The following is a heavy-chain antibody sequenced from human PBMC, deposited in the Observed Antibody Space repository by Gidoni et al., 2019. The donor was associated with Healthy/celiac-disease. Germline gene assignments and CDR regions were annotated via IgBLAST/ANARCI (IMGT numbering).Heavy chain of an antibody. CDR2: ISWDGGST. V-gene: IGHV3-43D*03. Sequence: EVQLVESGGVVVQPGGSLRLSCAASGFTFDDYAMHWVRQAPGKGLEWVSLISWDGGSTYYADSVKGRFTISRDNSKNSLYLQMNSLRAEDTALYYCAKGEGSYSEGAAFDIWGQGTMVTVSS. CDR1: GFTFDDYA. D-gene: IGHD1-26*01. CDR3: AKGEGSYSEGAAFDI. J-gene: IGHJ3*02.